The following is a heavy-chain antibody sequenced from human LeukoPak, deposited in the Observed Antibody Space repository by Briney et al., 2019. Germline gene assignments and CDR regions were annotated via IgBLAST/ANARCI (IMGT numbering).Heavy chain of an antibody. CDR3: TRGHTIITD. J-gene: IGHJ4*01. D-gene: IGHD1-20*01. Sequence: PGGSLRLSCAASGFTFADSAMSWFRQAPGKGLDWVGFIVREATGGATGYAASVQGRFTISRDDSKSIAYLQMNGLKAEDTGVYYCTRGHTIITDWGQGTQVTVSS. V-gene: IGHV3-49*03. CDR2: IVREATGGAT. CDR1: GFTFADSA.